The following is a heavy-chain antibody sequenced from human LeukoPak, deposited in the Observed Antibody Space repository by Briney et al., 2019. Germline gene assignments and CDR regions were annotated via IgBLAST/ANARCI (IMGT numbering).Heavy chain of an antibody. V-gene: IGHV4-34*01. CDR2: INHSGST. Sequence: NPSETLSLTCAVYGGSFSGYYWSWIRQPPGKGLEWIGEINHSGSTNYNPSLKSRVTISVDASKNQFSLKLSSVTAADTAVYYCARVSGYSYGYLVYYYYGMDVWGQGTTVTVSS. J-gene: IGHJ6*02. CDR1: GGSFSGYY. D-gene: IGHD5-18*01. CDR3: ARVSGYSYGYLVYYYYGMDV.